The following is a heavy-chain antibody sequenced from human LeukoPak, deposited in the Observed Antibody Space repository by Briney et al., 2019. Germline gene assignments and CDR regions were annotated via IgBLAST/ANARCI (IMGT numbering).Heavy chain of an antibody. CDR3: AKVRRVVVPAAILLPDY. CDR1: GFTFSSYA. Sequence: GGSLRLSCAASGFTFSSYAMSWVRQAPGKGLEWVSAISGSGGSTYYADSVKGRFTISRDNSKNTLYLQMNSLRAEDTAVYYCAKVRRVVVPAAILLPDYWGQGTLVTVSS. V-gene: IGHV3-23*01. D-gene: IGHD2-2*02. J-gene: IGHJ4*02. CDR2: ISGSGGST.